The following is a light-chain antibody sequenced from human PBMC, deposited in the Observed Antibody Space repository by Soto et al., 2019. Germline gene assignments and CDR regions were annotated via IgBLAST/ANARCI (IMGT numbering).Light chain of an antibody. V-gene: IGLV1-36*01. CDR3: AAWDDSLNDYA. J-gene: IGLJ1*01. Sequence: SVLTQPPSVSEAPRQRVTISCAGSSTNIGNNGVNWYQQFPGKAPKLLVYYDDLLPSGVSDRFSGSKSGTSASLAISGLQPEDEADYYCAAWDDSLNDYAFGTGTKVTVL. CDR2: YDD. CDR1: STNIGNNG.